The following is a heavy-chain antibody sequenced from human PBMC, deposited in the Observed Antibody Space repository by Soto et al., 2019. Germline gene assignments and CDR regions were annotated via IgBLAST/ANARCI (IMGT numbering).Heavy chain of an antibody. D-gene: IGHD6-6*01. CDR2: YYYGSKWYK. J-gene: IGHJ6*02. V-gene: IGHV6-1*01. Sequence: QVQLHQSGPGLVKPSQTLSLTCAISRDSVSSYSAAWNLIRQSPSSGLELLGRYYYGSKWYKDYAVSVKIRINNNPDTSKDQPYLQLNSVTPEDTAVYYCARQSSSNYYCGLDVWGQGTTVTVSS. CDR3: ARQSSSNYYCGLDV. CDR1: RDSVSSYSAA.